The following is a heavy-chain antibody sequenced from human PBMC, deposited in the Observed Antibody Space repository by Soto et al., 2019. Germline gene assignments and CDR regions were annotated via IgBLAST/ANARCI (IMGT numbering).Heavy chain of an antibody. J-gene: IGHJ4*02. Sequence: PGGSLRLSCASSGFTFSAYEMNWVRQAPGKGLEWVSYISDGSSTNYADDVKGRFTISRDNAKNTLYLQMNSLRAEDTGVYYCARDYYESGGYFDCWGQGNLVTVSS. CDR3: ARDYYESGGYFDC. CDR2: ISDGSST. V-gene: IGHV3-48*03. D-gene: IGHD3-22*01. CDR1: GFTFSAYE.